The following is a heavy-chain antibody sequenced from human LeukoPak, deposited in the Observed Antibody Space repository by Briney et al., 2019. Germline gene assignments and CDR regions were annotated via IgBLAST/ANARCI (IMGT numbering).Heavy chain of an antibody. D-gene: IGHD2-2*01. J-gene: IGHJ6*02. CDR2: IKQDGSEK. CDR1: GFTFSSYW. Sequence: GGSLRLSCAASGFTFSSYWMSWVRQAPGKGLEWVANIKQDGSEKYYVDSVKGRFTISRDNAKNSLYLQMNSLRAEDTAVYYCARTCSSTSCSYYGMDVWGQGTTVTVSS. V-gene: IGHV3-7*01. CDR3: ARTCSSTSCSYYGMDV.